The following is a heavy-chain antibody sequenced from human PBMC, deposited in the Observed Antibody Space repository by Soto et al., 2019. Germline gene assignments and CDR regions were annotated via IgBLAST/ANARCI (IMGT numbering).Heavy chain of an antibody. V-gene: IGHV1-69*13. CDR1: GGTFSSYA. CDR3: ARGPYDFWSGYYYYYGMDV. Sequence: SVKVSCKASGGTFSSYAISWVRQATGQGLEWMGGIIPIFGTANYAQKFQGRVTIPADESTSTAYMELSSLRSEDTAVYYCARGPYDFWSGYYYYYGMDVWGQGTTVTVSS. J-gene: IGHJ6*02. D-gene: IGHD3-3*01. CDR2: IIPIFGTA.